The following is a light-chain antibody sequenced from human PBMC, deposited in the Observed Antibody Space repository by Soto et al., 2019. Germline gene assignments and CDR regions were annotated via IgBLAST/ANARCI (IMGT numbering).Light chain of an antibody. CDR2: GAF. CDR3: QQRNIWPPVT. J-gene: IGKJ5*01. CDR1: PSVTNY. V-gene: IGKV3-11*01. Sequence: EIVLTQSPATLSLSPGEKATLSCRASPSVTNYLAWYQQKPGQPPRLLIYGAFNRAAGIPARFSGSGSGTDFTLTISSLEPEDSAVYYCQQRNIWPPVTFGQGTRLENK.